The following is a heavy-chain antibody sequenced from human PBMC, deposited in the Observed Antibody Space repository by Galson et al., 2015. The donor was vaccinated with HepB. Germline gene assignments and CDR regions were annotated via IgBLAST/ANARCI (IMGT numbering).Heavy chain of an antibody. J-gene: IGHJ6*02. CDR2: INPSGGST. CDR1: GYTFTSYY. CDR3: ATGHSSGWYPNGYYYGMDV. D-gene: IGHD6-19*01. V-gene: IGHV1-46*01. Sequence: SVKVSCKASGYTFTSYYMHWVRQAPGQGLEWMGIINPSGGSTSYAQKFQGRVTMTRDTSTSTVYMELSSLRSEDTAVYYCATGHSSGWYPNGYYYGMDVWGQGTTVTVSS.